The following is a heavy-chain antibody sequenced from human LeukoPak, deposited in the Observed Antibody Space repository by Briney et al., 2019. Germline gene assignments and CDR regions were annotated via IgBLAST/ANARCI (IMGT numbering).Heavy chain of an antibody. V-gene: IGHV1-18*01. J-gene: IGHJ4*02. CDR3: ARDCTGGGCYSIY. Sequence: ASVKVSCKASGYTFSSYGIRWVRQAPGQGLEWMGWISAYNGNTDYAQKFQGRVTMTTDTSTSTAYMELRSLRSDDTAVYYCARDCTGGGCYSIYWGQGTLATVSS. D-gene: IGHD2-15*01. CDR2: ISAYNGNT. CDR1: GYTFSSYG.